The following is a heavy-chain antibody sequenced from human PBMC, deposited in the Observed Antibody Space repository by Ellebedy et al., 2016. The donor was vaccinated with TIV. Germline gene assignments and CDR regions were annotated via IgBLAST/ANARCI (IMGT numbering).Heavy chain of an antibody. V-gene: IGHV1-69*13. Sequence: SVKVSCXASGGTFSSYAISWVRQAPGQGLEWMGGIIPIFGTANYAQKFQGRVTITADESTSTVYMELSSLRSEDTAVYYCATVGVYGSGSYYWGQGTLVTVSS. CDR1: GGTFSSYA. J-gene: IGHJ4*02. CDR3: ATVGVYGSGSYY. D-gene: IGHD3-10*01. CDR2: IIPIFGTA.